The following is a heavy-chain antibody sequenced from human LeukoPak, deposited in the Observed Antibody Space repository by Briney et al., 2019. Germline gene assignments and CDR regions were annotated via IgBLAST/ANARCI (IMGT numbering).Heavy chain of an antibody. Sequence: GGSLRLSCAASGFTVSSNYMSWVRQAPGKGLEWVAVISYDGSNKYYGDSVKGRFTISRDNSKNTLYLQMNSLRAEDTAVYYCARGNYDFWSATDYWGQGTLVTVSS. CDR3: ARGNYDFWSATDY. CDR2: ISYDGSNK. D-gene: IGHD3-3*01. CDR1: GFTVSSNY. J-gene: IGHJ4*02. V-gene: IGHV3-30-3*01.